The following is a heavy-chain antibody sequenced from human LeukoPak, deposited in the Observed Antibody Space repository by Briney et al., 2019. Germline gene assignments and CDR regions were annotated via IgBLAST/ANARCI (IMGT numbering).Heavy chain of an antibody. J-gene: IGHJ4*02. CDR1: GYTFTSYG. Sequence: ASVKVSCKASGYTFTSYGISWVRQAPGQGLEWMGWISAYNGNTNYAQKLQGRVTMTTDTSTSTAYMELRSLRSDDTAVYYCARAPAALLWLRELLFDYWGQGTLVSVSS. D-gene: IGHD3-10*01. V-gene: IGHV1-18*01. CDR2: ISAYNGNT. CDR3: ARAPAALLWLRELLFDY.